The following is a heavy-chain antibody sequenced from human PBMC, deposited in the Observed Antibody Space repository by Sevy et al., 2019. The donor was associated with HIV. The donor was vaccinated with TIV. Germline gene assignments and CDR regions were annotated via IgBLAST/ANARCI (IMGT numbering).Heavy chain of an antibody. Sequence: GGSLRLSCVASGFTFSYAWMSWVRQAPGKGLEWVGRIKRRPDGGTTDYAAPVKGRFTSSRDDSKNTLYLQMNSLKTEDTGVYYCSTDPIIVLLVTDGMDVWGQGTTVTVSS. CDR1: GFTFSYAW. V-gene: IGHV3-15*01. CDR3: STDPIIVLLVTDGMDV. J-gene: IGHJ6*02. CDR2: IKRRPDGGTT. D-gene: IGHD2-8*01.